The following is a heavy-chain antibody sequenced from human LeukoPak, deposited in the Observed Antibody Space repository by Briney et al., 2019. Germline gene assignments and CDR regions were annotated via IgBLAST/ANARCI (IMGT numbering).Heavy chain of an antibody. D-gene: IGHD1-7*01. CDR2: IYYSGST. CDR3: ARGKKTGTTFYYYYYMDV. V-gene: IGHV4-59*08. CDR1: GGSISSYY. Sequence: SETPSLTCTVSGGSISSYYWSWIRQPPGKGLEWIGYIYYSGSTNYNPSLKSRVTISVGTSKNQFSLKLSSVTAADTAVYYCARGKKTGTTFYYYYYMDVWGKGTTVTVSS. J-gene: IGHJ6*03.